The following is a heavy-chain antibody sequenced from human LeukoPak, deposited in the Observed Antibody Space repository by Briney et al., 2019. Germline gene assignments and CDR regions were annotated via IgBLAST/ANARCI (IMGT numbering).Heavy chain of an antibody. CDR1: GFTFSSYS. V-gene: IGHV3-21*04. CDR3: AKVYDSSGRYDY. J-gene: IGHJ4*02. CDR2: ISSSSSYI. D-gene: IGHD3-22*01. Sequence: GGSLRLSCAASGFTFSSYSMNWVRQAPGKGLEWVSSISSSSSYIYYADSVKGRFTISRDNSRNTLFLQMNSLRAEDTAVYYCAKVYDSSGRYDYWGQGTLVTVSS.